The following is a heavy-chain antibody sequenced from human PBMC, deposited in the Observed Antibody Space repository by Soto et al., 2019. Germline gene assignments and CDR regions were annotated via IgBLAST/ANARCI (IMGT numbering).Heavy chain of an antibody. CDR1: GGSVNSGSYY. V-gene: IGHV4-61*01. D-gene: IGHD3-9*01. Sequence: QVQLQESGPGLVKPSETLSLTCTVSGGSVNSGSYYWTWIRQPPGKGLEWIGYLYYNTNTNYNPSLKSRVPISVNTSKNQFSLKLSSVTAADTAGHYCARTYFSTNSRQAHGMDVLGQGTTVTVSS. J-gene: IGHJ6*02. CDR2: LYYNTNT. CDR3: ARTYFSTNSRQAHGMDV.